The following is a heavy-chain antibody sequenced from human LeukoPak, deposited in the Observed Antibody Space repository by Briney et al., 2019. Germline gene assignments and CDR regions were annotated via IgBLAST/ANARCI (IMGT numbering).Heavy chain of an antibody. CDR1: GYSFTSYW. D-gene: IGHD3-22*01. V-gene: IGHV5-51*01. Sequence: GESLKISCQGSGYSFTSYWIGWVRPMPGKGLEWMGIIYPGDSDTRYSPSFQGQVTISADKSISTAYLQWSSLKASDTAMYYCARQGGGSGYYNSYYFDYWGQGTLVTVSS. J-gene: IGHJ4*02. CDR3: ARQGGGSGYYNSYYFDY. CDR2: IYPGDSDT.